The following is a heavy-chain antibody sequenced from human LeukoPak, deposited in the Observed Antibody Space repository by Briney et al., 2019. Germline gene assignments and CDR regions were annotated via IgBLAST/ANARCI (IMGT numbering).Heavy chain of an antibody. J-gene: IGHJ5*02. V-gene: IGHV3-13*01. CDR3: ARAVAGTHWFDP. CDR2: IDIPGNT. D-gene: IGHD6-19*01. Sequence: GGSLRLSCAASGFTLSNYDMHWVRQATRKGLEWVSGIDIPGNTYYPDSVKGRFTMSRESAENSLYLQMNSLRAGDTAVYYCARAVAGTHWFDPWGQGTLVIVSS. CDR1: GFTLSNYD.